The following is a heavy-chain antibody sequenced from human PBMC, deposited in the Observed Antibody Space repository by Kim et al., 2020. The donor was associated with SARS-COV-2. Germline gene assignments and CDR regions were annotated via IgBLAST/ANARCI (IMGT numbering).Heavy chain of an antibody. CDR2: INPSGGST. CDR1: GYTFTSYY. V-gene: IGHV1-46*01. D-gene: IGHD6-13*01. Sequence: ASVKVSCKASGYTFTSYYMHWVRQAPGQGLEWMGIINPSGGSTSYAQKFQGRVTMTRDTSTSTVYMELSSLRSEDTAVYYCATDSSSWYGNYYYYYGMDVSGQGTTVTVSS. J-gene: IGHJ6*02. CDR3: ATDSSSWYGNYYYYYGMDV.